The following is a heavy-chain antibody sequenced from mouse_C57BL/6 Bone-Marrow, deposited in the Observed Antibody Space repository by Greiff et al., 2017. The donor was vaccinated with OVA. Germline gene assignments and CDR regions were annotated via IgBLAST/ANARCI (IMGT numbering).Heavy chain of an antibody. Sequence: QVQLQQSGAELARPGASVKLSCKASGYTFTSYGISWVKQRTGQGLEWIGEIYPRSGNTYYNEKFKGKATLTADKSSSTAYMELRSLTSEDSAVYFCARPYYYGSSYGWFAYWRQGTLVTVSA. CDR1: GYTFTSYG. D-gene: IGHD1-1*01. J-gene: IGHJ3*01. CDR2: IYPRSGNT. CDR3: ARPYYYGSSYGWFAY. V-gene: IGHV1-81*01.